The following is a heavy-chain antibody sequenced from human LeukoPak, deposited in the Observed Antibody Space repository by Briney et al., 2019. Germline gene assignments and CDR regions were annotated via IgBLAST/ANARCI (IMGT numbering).Heavy chain of an antibody. D-gene: IGHD3-22*01. V-gene: IGHV1-2*02. CDR2: IEPKSGVT. Sequence: ASLKVSCQASGYTFTAKFLHWLRQAPGQGLEWMGGIEPKSGVTVYGQKFRGRVTVTRDTSVSTAYMEVSGLRSDDTAFYYCALENYYDSGGFSKAFDYWGQGTLVTVSS. J-gene: IGHJ4*02. CDR3: ALENYYDSGGFSKAFDY. CDR1: GYTFTAKF.